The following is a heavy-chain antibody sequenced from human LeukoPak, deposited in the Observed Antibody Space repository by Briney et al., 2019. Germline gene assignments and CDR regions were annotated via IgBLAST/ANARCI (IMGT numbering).Heavy chain of an antibody. CDR3: ARQTNDRRDFDN. J-gene: IGHJ4*02. CDR2: ISYDGNEI. D-gene: IGHD2-8*01. CDR1: EFTFSAYA. Sequence: GGSLRLSCAASEFTFSAYAMHWVRQAPGKGLEWVAFISYDGNEIFNADSVKGRFTISRDNSKNTLYLQMNRLRPDDTAVYYCARQTNDRRDFDNWGQGTLVTVSS. V-gene: IGHV3-30-3*01.